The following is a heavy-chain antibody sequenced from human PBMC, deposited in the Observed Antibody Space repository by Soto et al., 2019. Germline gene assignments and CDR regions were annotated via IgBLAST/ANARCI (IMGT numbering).Heavy chain of an antibody. Sequence: QVQLVQSGAEVKKPGSSVKVSCKTSGGTFGSYAISWVRQAPGQGLEWMGRIIPIFSTPNYAQKFQGRVTITADESTSTAYMELSSLRSEDTAVYYCARPIQYYFDTSAQSAWFDPWGQGTLVTVSS. CDR2: IIPIFSTP. D-gene: IGHD3-22*01. CDR1: GGTFGSYA. J-gene: IGHJ5*02. V-gene: IGHV1-69*15. CDR3: ARPIQYYFDTSAQSAWFDP.